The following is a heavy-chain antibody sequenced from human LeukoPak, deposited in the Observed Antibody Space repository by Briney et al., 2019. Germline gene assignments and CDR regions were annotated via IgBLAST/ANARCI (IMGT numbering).Heavy chain of an antibody. CDR2: IYLSSSST. D-gene: IGHD4-23*01. Sequence: SSVKVSCKASGYTLTSYYMHWVRLAPGQGLEWVGIIYLSSSSTSYAQKFQVRVTMTRDTTTSTVYMERRSLRSEDAAVYYCARASYDYGGGNFDYWGQGTLVTVSS. CDR3: ARASYDYGGGNFDY. J-gene: IGHJ4*02. V-gene: IGHV1-46*01. CDR1: GYTLTSYY.